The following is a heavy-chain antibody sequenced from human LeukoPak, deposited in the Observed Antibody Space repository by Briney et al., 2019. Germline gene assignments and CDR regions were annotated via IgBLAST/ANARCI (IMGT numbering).Heavy chain of an antibody. CDR3: ARAPLGVHGPFDY. CDR2: VFYTGRT. Sequence: SETLSLTCTVSLASISSGNYYWTWIRQPPGKGLEWIRYVFYTGRTNYNPSLKSRVSISIDTSRNQFSLKVNSVTAADTAVYYCARAPLGVHGPFDYWGQGAQVTVSS. J-gene: IGHJ4*02. D-gene: IGHD3-10*01. V-gene: IGHV4-61*01. CDR1: LASISSGNYY.